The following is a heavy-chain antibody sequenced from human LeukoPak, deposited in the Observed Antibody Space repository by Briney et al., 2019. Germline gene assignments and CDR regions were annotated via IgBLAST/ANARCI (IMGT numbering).Heavy chain of an antibody. J-gene: IGHJ6*03. CDR1: GFTFSGYS. Sequence: GGSLRLSCAASGFTFSGYSMNWVRQAPGKGLEWISYISSSSGTIYYADSVKGRFTISRDNAKNSLYLQMNSLRAEDTAVYYCARAEYQVPFTNYYYMDVWGKGTTVTVSS. CDR2: ISSSSGTI. CDR3: ARAEYQVPFTNYYYMDV. V-gene: IGHV3-48*04. D-gene: IGHD2-2*01.